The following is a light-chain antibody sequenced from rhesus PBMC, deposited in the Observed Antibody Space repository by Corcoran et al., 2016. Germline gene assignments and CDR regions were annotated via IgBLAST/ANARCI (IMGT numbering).Light chain of an antibody. V-gene: IGKV3-35*01. CDR1: QSVSSS. J-gene: IGKJ1*01. Sequence: EIVLTQSPATLSLSPGERATLSCRASQSVSSSLAWYQQKPGQAPSLLIYDAASRAPGLPDRLSGIGAGTDFPFTISSLELEDVGVYYCQQYSNWPRTFGQGTKVEIK. CDR2: DAA. CDR3: QQYSNWPRT.